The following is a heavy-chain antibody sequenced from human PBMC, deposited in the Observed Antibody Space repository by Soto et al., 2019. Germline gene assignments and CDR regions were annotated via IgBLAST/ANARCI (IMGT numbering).Heavy chain of an antibody. CDR3: ARFAREENQTVVSWYDFDY. D-gene: IGHD2-8*02. CDR2: IYYSGRT. CDR1: GGSISRGGYF. V-gene: IGHV4-31*03. Sequence: QVQLQESGPGLVKHSQTLSLTCTVSGGSISRGGYFWSWVRQHPGKGLEWIGNIYYSGRTYYNPSLKSRVTISVATSKNQLALKLSSVTAADTAVYYCARFAREENQTVVSWYDFDYWGQGTRVTVSS. J-gene: IGHJ4*02.